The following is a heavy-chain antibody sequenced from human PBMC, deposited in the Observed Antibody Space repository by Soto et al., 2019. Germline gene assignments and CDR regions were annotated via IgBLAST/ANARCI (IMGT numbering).Heavy chain of an antibody. J-gene: IGHJ5*02. CDR2: IYYSGST. CDR3: GRREKPAVTTCCSDP. D-gene: IGHD1-1*01. Sequence: SETLSLTCTVSGGSISRSSFHWGWIRQPPGKGLEWIGSIYYSGSTYYSPSLKSRVTISVDTSKNQFSLKLSSVTAADTAVYYCGRREKPAVTTCCSDPGGKGTL. CDR1: GGSISRSSFH. V-gene: IGHV4-39*01.